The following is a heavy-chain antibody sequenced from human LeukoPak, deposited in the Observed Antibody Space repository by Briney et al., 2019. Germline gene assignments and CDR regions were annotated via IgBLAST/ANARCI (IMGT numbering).Heavy chain of an antibody. D-gene: IGHD3-16*01. CDR2: IIDSGDIT. Sequence: GGSLRLSCEASGFTFSSYAMSWVRQTPGKGLEWVSGIIDSGDITYYANSVKGRFTISRDNSKNTRYLQMNSLRAEDTAVYYCAKLGGQEVYNYYVGVWGKGTTVAVSS. J-gene: IGHJ6*03. CDR3: AKLGGQEVYNYYVGV. CDR1: GFTFSSYA. V-gene: IGHV3-23*01.